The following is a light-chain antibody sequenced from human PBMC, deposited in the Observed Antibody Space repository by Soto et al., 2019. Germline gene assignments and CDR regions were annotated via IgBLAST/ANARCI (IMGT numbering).Light chain of an antibody. CDR2: GAS. Sequence: PGDRATLSCRTSQRVSNNYLAWYQQKPGQAPRLLIYGASSRATGVPDRFSGSGSGTDFTLSISRLEPEDFAVYYCQQYSNLWTFGQGTKVEIK. J-gene: IGKJ1*01. CDR3: QQYSNLWT. V-gene: IGKV3D-20*02. CDR1: QRVSNNY.